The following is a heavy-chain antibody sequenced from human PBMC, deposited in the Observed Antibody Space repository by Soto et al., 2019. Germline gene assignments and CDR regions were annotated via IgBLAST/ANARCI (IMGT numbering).Heavy chain of an antibody. CDR1: GGSISRSSYY. J-gene: IGHJ5*02. D-gene: IGHD1-26*01. Sequence: QLQLQESGPGLVKSSETLSLTCTVSGGSISRSSYYWGWIRQPPGKGLEWIGSIYYSGSTYYNPSLKSRVAMSVDPSKNQLTVKLSAVTAADTAVYYCARSYSGSYGGLYNWFDPWGQGTMVTVSS. CDR2: IYYSGST. V-gene: IGHV4-39*01. CDR3: ARSYSGSYGGLYNWFDP.